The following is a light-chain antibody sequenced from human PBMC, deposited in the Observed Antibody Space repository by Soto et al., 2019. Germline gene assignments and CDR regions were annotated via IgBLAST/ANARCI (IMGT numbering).Light chain of an antibody. CDR1: QSVDSTY. Sequence: LTKSKGPLSLSQGERATLSCRASQSVDSTYLAWYQQKPYQSPRLLIYATSTRAAGIPDRFSGSGSGTDFTLTISRLEPDDVAVYYCQQYASSPLLTFGGGTKVDIK. J-gene: IGKJ4*01. V-gene: IGKV3-20*01. CDR2: ATS. CDR3: QQYASSPLLT.